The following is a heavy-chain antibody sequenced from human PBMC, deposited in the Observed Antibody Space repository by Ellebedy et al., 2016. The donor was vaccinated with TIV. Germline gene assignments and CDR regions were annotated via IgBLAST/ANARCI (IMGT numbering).Heavy chain of an antibody. J-gene: IGHJ4*02. D-gene: IGHD6-19*01. CDR1: GASITSNY. CDR3: ARGVYTSGWYDY. V-gene: IGHV4-59*01. CDR2: NSYSGIT. Sequence: MPSETLSLTCTVSGASITSNYWTWIRQPPGKGLEWLGYNSYSGITNHSPSLRGRVTISVDTSKNQFSLNLKFMTAADTGIYYCARGVYTSGWYDYWGQGFPGTVSS.